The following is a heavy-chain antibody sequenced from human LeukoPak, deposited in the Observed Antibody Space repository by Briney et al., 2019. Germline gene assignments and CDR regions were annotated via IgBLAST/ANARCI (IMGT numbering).Heavy chain of an antibody. Sequence: CNGSAKSYADSVKGRFTISRDNDMHTLYLQMNSLGAEDTAVYFCTRLNLPSYDATGLFDSWGQGTLVTVSS. J-gene: IGHJ4*02. CDR2: CNGSAK. D-gene: IGHD1-1*01. CDR3: TRLNLPSYDATGLFDS. V-gene: IGHV3-33*01.